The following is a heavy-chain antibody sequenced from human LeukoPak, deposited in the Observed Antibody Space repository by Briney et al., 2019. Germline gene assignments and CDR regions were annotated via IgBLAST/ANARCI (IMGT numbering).Heavy chain of an antibody. CDR1: GGTFSSYA. CDR3: ARVVSKYSGYDYFLDY. D-gene: IGHD5-12*01. V-gene: IGHV1-69*04. J-gene: IGHJ4*02. Sequence: ASVKVSCKASGGTFSSYAISWVRQAPGQGLEWMGRIISILGIANYAQKFQGRVTITADKSTSTAYMELSSLRSEDTAVYYCARVVSKYSGYDYFLDYWGQGTLVTVSS. CDR2: IISILGIA.